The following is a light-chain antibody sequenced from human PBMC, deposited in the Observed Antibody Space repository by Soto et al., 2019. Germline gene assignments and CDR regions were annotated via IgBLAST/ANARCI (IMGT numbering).Light chain of an antibody. J-gene: IGKJ1*01. CDR3: QQYNSYSPWT. CDR1: QSISSW. Sequence: DIQMTQSPSTLSASVGDRVTITCRASQSISSWLAWYQQKPGKAPKLLIYDASSLESVVPSRFSGSGSGTEFTLTTSSLQPDDFATYYCQQYNSYSPWTFGQGTKVEIK. V-gene: IGKV1-5*01. CDR2: DAS.